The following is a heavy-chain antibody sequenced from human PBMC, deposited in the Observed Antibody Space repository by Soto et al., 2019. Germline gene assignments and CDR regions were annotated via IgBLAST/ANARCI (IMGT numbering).Heavy chain of an antibody. CDR1: GFTFSSYD. CDR3: AKGGDSYGYKPYYYYGMDV. J-gene: IGHJ6*02. D-gene: IGHD5-18*01. V-gene: IGHV3-13*01. Sequence: HPGGSLRLSCAASGFTFSSYDMHWVRQATGKGLEWVSAIGTAGDTYYPGSVKGRFTISRENAKNSLYLQMNSLRAEDTAVYYCAKGGDSYGYKPYYYYGMDVWGQGTKVTVSS. CDR2: IGTAGDT.